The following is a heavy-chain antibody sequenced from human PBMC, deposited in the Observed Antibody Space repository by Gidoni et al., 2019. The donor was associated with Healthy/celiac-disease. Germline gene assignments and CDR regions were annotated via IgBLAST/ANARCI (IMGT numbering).Heavy chain of an antibody. J-gene: IGHJ6*02. D-gene: IGHD1-26*01. V-gene: IGHV3-64*01. CDR2: ISSNGGST. CDR1: GFTFSSYA. CDR3: ARDTSPGVGATLFPYYGMDV. Sequence: EVQLVESGGGLVQPGGSLRLSCAASGFTFSSYAMHWVRQAPGKGLEYVSAISSNGGSTYYANSVKGRFTISRDNSKNTLYLQMGSLRAEDMAVYYCARDTSPGVGATLFPYYGMDVWGQGTTVTVSS.